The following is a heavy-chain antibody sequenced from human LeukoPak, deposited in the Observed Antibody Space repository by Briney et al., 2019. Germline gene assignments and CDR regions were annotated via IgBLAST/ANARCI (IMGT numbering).Heavy chain of an antibody. V-gene: IGHV1-46*01. Sequence: ASVKVSCKASGYTFTSYYTHWVRQAPGQGLEWMGIIKPSGGSTLYAQKFQGRVTVTSDMSTSTVYVELSSLRSEDTAVYYCAREVPENFNFDYWGQGTLLTVSS. CDR2: IKPSGGST. CDR1: GYTFTSYY. CDR3: AREVPENFNFDY. J-gene: IGHJ4*02. D-gene: IGHD2/OR15-2a*01.